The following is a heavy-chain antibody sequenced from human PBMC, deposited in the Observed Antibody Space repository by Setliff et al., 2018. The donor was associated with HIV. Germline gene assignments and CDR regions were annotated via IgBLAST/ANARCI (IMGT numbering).Heavy chain of an antibody. CDR2: INPSGGEP. CDR3: ARAGAEVTSHFDW. J-gene: IGHJ4*02. CDR1: GHSFTTYF. Sequence: ASVKVSCKASGHSFTTYFLHWVRQAPGQGLEWMGMINPSGGEPSYAQRFQGRVTMTTDTSTSTAYMELRSLRSDDTAVYYCARAGAEVTSHFDWWGQGTLVTVSS. D-gene: IGHD2-21*02. V-gene: IGHV1-46*01.